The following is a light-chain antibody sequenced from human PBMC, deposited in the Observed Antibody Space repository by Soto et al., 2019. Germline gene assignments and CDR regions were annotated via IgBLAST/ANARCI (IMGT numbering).Light chain of an antibody. V-gene: IGKV1D-16*01. CDR3: HYYSAVWT. CDR1: QGISTW. CDR2: AAS. J-gene: IGKJ1*01. Sequence: DIQMTQSPSSLSASVGDRVTITCRASQGISTWLAWYQQKPEKAPRSLIYAASSLQSGVPLRFSGSGSGTHFILTISSLQPDDFATYYCHYYSAVWTFGQGTKVDI.